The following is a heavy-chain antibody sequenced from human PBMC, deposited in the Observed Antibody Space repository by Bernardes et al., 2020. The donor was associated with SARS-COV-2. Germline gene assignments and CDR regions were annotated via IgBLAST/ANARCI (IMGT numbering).Heavy chain of an antibody. D-gene: IGHD3-10*01. CDR2: INADSGDT. Sequence: ASVKVSCKASGYTFTGYDMHWVRQAPGQGLEWMGWINADSGDTNYAQKFQGWVTITRDTSISTAYMELSRLRSDDTAVYYCARERPLYYYGSGSYYNGYYYYGMDGWGQATTVTVSS. CDR1: GYTFTGYD. V-gene: IGHV1-2*04. J-gene: IGHJ6*02. CDR3: ARERPLYYYGSGSYYNGYYYYGMDG.